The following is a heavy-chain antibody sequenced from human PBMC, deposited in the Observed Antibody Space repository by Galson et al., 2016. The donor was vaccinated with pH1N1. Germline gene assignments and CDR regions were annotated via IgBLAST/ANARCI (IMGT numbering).Heavy chain of an antibody. Sequence: SLRLSCAASGFTFGDYSLNWVRQAPGKGLEWVGFISSNSYGGTTGYAASVKDRFTISRDDTKSIAYLQMNSLKTADTAVYYCSGSNWPLDYWGQGTLVTVSS. J-gene: IGHJ4*02. CDR2: ISSNSYGGTT. CDR3: SGSNWPLDY. CDR1: GFTFGDYS. D-gene: IGHD1-1*01. V-gene: IGHV3-49*04.